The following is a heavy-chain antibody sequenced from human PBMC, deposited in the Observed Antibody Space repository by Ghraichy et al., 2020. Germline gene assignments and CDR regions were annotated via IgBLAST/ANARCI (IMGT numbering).Heavy chain of an antibody. CDR3: VRGGSYVMDV. D-gene: IGHD1-26*01. J-gene: IGHJ6*04. Sequence: VANIKEDVSEKSYVDSVRGRFTFSRDNAKNSLYLQMNSLRAEDMAVYYCVRGGSYVMDVWGKGTTVT. V-gene: IGHV3-7*01. CDR2: IKEDVSEK.